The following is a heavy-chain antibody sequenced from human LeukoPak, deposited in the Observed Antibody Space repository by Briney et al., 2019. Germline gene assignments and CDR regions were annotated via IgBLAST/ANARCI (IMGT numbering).Heavy chain of an antibody. CDR1: GFTFSNAW. J-gene: IGHJ4*02. Sequence: PGGSLRLSCAASGFTFSNAWLTWVRQAPGKGLEWVANIKQDGSEKYYVDSVKGRFTISRDNAKNSLYLQMNSLRAEDTAVYYCAREGFSMVRGVTDYWGQGTLVTVSS. D-gene: IGHD3-10*01. V-gene: IGHV3-7*01. CDR3: AREGFSMVRGVTDY. CDR2: IKQDGSEK.